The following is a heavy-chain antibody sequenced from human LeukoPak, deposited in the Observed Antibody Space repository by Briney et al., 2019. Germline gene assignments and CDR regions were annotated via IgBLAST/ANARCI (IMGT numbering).Heavy chain of an antibody. J-gene: IGHJ6*02. CDR3: AKGRWGLTINNFDI. V-gene: IGHV3-23*01. D-gene: IGHD3-9*01. CDR1: GFTITTYA. CDR2: ISDRGDST. Sequence: GGSLTLSCLASGFTITTYAMGWVRQAPGKGLEWVSVISDRGDSTHYADSVKGRFTISRDSSNNTLYLQMNSLRGEDTAVYYCAKGRWGLTINNFDIWGQGTTVTVSS.